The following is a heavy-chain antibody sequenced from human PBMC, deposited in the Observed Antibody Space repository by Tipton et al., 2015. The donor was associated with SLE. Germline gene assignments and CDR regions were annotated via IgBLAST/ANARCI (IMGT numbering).Heavy chain of an antibody. V-gene: IGHV4-61*02. CDR3: ARAGAGARDYYYYMDV. CDR2: IYTSGST. D-gene: IGHD1-26*01. CDR1: GGSISSGSYY. Sequence: TLSLTCTVSGGSISSGSYYWSWIRQPAGKGLEWIGRIYTSGSTNYNPSLKSRVTISVDTSKNHFSLKLSSVTAADTAVYYCARAGAGARDYYYYMDVWGKGTTVTVSS. J-gene: IGHJ6*03.